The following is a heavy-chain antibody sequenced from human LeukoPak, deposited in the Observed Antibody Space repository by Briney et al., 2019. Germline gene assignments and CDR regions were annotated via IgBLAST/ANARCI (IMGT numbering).Heavy chain of an antibody. D-gene: IGHD6-6*01. J-gene: IGHJ4*02. CDR1: GGSISTYY. CDR3: ARHDAGIAARPFDN. CDR2: IHASGPT. Sequence: PLETLSLTCTVSGGSISTYYWSWIRRPPGKGLEWIAYIHASGPTNYNPSLKSRITISVDTSKNQFSLKLSSVTAADTGVYYCARHDAGIAARPFDNWGQGTLVTVSS. V-gene: IGHV4-4*09.